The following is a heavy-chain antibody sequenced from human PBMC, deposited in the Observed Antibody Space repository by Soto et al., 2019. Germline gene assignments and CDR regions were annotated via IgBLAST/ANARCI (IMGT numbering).Heavy chain of an antibody. Sequence: GGSLRLSCAASGFTFSSYSMNWVRQAPGKGLEWVSSISSSSSYIYYADSVKGRFTISRDNAKNSLYLQMNSLRAEDTAVYYCARDRIAAAGTGYNWFDPWGQGTLVTVSS. V-gene: IGHV3-21*01. J-gene: IGHJ5*02. CDR1: GFTFSSYS. CDR3: ARDRIAAAGTGYNWFDP. CDR2: ISSSSSYI. D-gene: IGHD6-13*01.